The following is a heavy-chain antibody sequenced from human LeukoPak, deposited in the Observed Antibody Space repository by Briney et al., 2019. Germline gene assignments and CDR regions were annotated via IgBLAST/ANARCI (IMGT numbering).Heavy chain of an antibody. CDR2: IVGRGGDT. J-gene: IGHJ6*02. Sequence: PGGSLRLSCSGSGFIFGSYAVSWVRQAPGRGLEWVATIVGRGGDTYDSDSVRGRFTISRDNAKDSLYLQMNNLRDEDTAVYYCVRDPDALDFWGQGTTVTVSS. V-gene: IGHV3-23*01. CDR1: GFIFGSYA. CDR3: VRDPDALDF.